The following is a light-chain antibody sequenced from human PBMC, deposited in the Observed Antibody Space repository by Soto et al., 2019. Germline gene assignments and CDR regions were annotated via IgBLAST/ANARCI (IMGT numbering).Light chain of an antibody. CDR3: QQRSNWPLIT. CDR1: QPLNNN. CDR2: GAS. Sequence: IVRTHSPSTLSVSPLYRATLSCRSGQPLNNNVAWYQHKPGQAPRLLIYGASTRATGISARFSGSGSGTEFTLTISSLEPEDFAVYYCQQRSNWPLITFGQGTRLEI. V-gene: IGKV3-15*01. J-gene: IGKJ5*01.